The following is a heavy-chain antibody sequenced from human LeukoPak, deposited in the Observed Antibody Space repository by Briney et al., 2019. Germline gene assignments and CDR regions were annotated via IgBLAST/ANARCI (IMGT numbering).Heavy chain of an antibody. CDR1: GYTFTSYY. CDR3: ARGVRGMIVVVTYYYGMDV. Sequence: GASVKVSCKASGYTFTSYYMHWVRQAPGQGLEWMGIINPSGDSTSYAQKFQGRVTMTRDTSTSTVYMELSSLRSEDTAVYYCARGVRGMIVVVTYYYGMDVWAKGPRSPSP. V-gene: IGHV1-46*01. CDR2: INPSGDST. D-gene: IGHD3-22*01. J-gene: IGHJ6*02.